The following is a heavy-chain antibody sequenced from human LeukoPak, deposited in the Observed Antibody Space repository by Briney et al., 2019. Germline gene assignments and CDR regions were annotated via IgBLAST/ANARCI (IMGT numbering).Heavy chain of an antibody. V-gene: IGHV6-1*01. Sequence: SQTLSLTCAISGDSVSSNSAAWNWIRQSPSRGLEWLGRTYYRSKWSSDYAVSVKNRITINPDTSKNQFSLHLNSETPEDTAVYYCARDLWSGSYYYFDYWGQGTLVTVSS. CDR2: TYYRSKWSS. D-gene: IGHD1-26*01. J-gene: IGHJ4*02. CDR3: ARDLWSGSYYYFDY. CDR1: GDSVSSNSAA.